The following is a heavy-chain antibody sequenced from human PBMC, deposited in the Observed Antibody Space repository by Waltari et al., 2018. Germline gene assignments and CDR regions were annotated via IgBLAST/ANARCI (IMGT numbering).Heavy chain of an antibody. CDR1: GFRFDDSA. CDR2: NKFNSDKI. V-gene: IGHV3-9*01. D-gene: IGHD3-22*01. CDR3: VKGHYYDNNGYFDY. J-gene: IGHJ4*02. Sequence: EVQLVESGGSLVQPGRSLRLSCAASGFRFDDSAMHWVRQSPGKGLGWVAGNKFNSDKINYADSVKGRFTISRDNAKNSLYLQINSLRAEDTALYYCVKGHYYDNNGYFDYWGQGTLVTVSS.